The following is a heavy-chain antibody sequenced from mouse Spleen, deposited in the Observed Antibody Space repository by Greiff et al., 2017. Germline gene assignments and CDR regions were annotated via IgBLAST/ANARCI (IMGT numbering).Heavy chain of an antibody. CDR1: GYTFTDYN. CDR3: ARQYGNYYAMDY. CDR2: INPNNGGT. D-gene: IGHD2-10*02. Sequence: VQLQQSGPELVKPGASVKIPCKASGYTFTDYNMDWVKQSHGQSLEWIGDINPNNGGTIYNQKFKGKATLTVDTSSSTAYMQLSSLTSEDSAVYYCARQYGNYYAMDYWGQGTSVTVSS. V-gene: IGHV1-18*01. J-gene: IGHJ4*01.